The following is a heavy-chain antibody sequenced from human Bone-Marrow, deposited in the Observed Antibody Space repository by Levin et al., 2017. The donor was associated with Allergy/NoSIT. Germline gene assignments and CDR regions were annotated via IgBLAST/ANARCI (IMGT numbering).Heavy chain of an antibody. CDR2: IHPNDESA. CDR3: ARDLMPAPGAFDYYYFGWNI. J-gene: IGHJ6*02. CDR1: GYTFSSHN. V-gene: IGHV1-46*01. D-gene: IGHD2-2*01. Sequence: ASVKVSCKASGYTFSSHNLHWVRQAPGQGLEWMGIIHPNDESATYGQNFQGRVTMTRDTSTNTVSMELSSLRSEDTAVYYCARDLMPAPGAFDYYYFGWNIWGQGTTGIVSS.